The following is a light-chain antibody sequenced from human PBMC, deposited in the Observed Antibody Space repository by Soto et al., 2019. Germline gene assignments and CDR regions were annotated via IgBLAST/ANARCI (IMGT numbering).Light chain of an antibody. CDR1: QSISSY. CDR2: KAS. Sequence: DIQMTQSPSSLSSSLCHRVAIIXLASQSISSYLNWYQQKPGKAPKLLIYKASTLKSGVPSRFSGSGSGTEFTLTISSLQPDDFATYYCQHYNTYPWTFGQGTKVDI. J-gene: IGKJ1*01. V-gene: IGKV1-5*03. CDR3: QHYNTYPWT.